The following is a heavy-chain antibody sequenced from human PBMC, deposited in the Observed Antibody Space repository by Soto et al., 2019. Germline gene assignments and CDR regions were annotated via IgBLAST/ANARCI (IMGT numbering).Heavy chain of an antibody. CDR3: AREKINFIAARTLDY. CDR1: GGSFSGYY. Sequence: SENLSLTCAVYGGSFSGYYWSWIRQPPGKGLEWIGEINHSGSTNYNPSLKSRVTISVDTSKNQFSLKLSSVTAADTAVYYCAREKINFIAARTLDYWGQGTLVTVSS. D-gene: IGHD6-6*01. CDR2: INHSGST. J-gene: IGHJ4*02. V-gene: IGHV4-34*01.